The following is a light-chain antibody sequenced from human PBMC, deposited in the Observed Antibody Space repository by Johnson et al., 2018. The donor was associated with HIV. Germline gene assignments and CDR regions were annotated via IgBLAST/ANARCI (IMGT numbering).Light chain of an antibody. CDR3: GTWDSSLSAGEV. J-gene: IGLJ1*01. CDR2: DNN. V-gene: IGLV1-51*01. Sequence: QSVLTQQPSVYAAPGQKVTISCSGSTSNIGNNYVSWYQQLPGTAPKLLIYDNNKRPSGIPDRFSGSKSGTSATLGITGLQTGDEADYYCGTWDSSLSAGEVFGTGTKVTVL. CDR1: TSNIGNNY.